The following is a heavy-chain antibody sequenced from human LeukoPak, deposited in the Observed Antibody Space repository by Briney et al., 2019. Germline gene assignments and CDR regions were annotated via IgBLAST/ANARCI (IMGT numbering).Heavy chain of an antibody. CDR3: ARAPTTHYYYYMDV. V-gene: IGHV4-59*01. CDR2: IYYSGST. D-gene: IGHD1-26*01. CDR1: GGSISSYY. Sequence: SETLSLTCTVSGGSISSYYWSWIRQPPGKGLEWIGYIYYSGSTNYNPSLKSRVTISVDTSKNQFSLKLSSVTAADTAVYYCARAPTTHYYYYMDVWGKGTTVTASS. J-gene: IGHJ6*03.